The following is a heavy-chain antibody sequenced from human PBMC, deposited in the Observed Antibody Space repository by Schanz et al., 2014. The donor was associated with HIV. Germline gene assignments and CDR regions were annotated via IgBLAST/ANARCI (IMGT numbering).Heavy chain of an antibody. CDR2: LSGSGSNI. Sequence: PGGSLRLSCTASGFSFSDYHMSWIRQAPGKGLEWVSSLSGSGSNIYYADSVKGRFTISRDNGKNSLFLQMNSLRAEDTAVYYCAKADEIRHFDWYHPPFDSWGQGTLVTVSS. J-gene: IGHJ4*02. CDR1: GFSFSDYH. V-gene: IGHV3-11*01. D-gene: IGHD3-9*01. CDR3: AKADEIRHFDWYHPPFDS.